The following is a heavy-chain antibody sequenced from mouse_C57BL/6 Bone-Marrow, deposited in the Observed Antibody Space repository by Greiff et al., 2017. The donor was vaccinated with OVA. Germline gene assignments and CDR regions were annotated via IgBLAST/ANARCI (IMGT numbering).Heavy chain of an antibody. CDR2: INPNYGTT. CDR3: ARRRDYDGSRGDYFDY. Sequence: VQLQQSGPELVKPGASVKISCKASGYSFTDYNMNWVKQSNGKSLEWIGVINPNYGTTSYNQKFKGKATLTVDQSSRTAYMQLNSLTSEDSAVYYCARRRDYDGSRGDYFDYWGQGTTLTVSS. J-gene: IGHJ2*01. D-gene: IGHD1-1*01. V-gene: IGHV1-39*01. CDR1: GYSFTDYN.